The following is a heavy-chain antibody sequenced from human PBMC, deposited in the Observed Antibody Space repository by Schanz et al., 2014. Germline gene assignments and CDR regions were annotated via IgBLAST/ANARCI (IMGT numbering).Heavy chain of an antibody. CDR2: IYHSGNT. V-gene: IGHV4-4*02. CDR1: GASISSSNW. J-gene: IGHJ6*02. Sequence: QVQLQESGPGLVKPSGTLSLTCAVSGASISSSNWWSWVRQPPGKGLEWIGEIYHSGNTNYNASLKSRVTIAVDKAKNQSSMKVRLVTAADTAVYYCARDSLRGGTGGYGMDVWGQGTTVTVS. D-gene: IGHD1-1*01. CDR3: ARDSLRGGTGGYGMDV.